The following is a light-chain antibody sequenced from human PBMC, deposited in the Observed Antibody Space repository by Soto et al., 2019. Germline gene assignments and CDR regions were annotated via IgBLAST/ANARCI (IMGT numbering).Light chain of an antibody. CDR2: DAS. J-gene: IGKJ2*01. V-gene: IGKV3-11*01. Sequence: EIVLTQSPATLSSSPGERATLSCRASQSVNNYLAWYQQKPCQAPRLLLHDASGRATGIPARFSGSGSGTDFTLTISSLEPEEFAVYYCQQRRNWPPYTFGQGTKVEIK. CDR1: QSVNNY. CDR3: QQRRNWPPYT.